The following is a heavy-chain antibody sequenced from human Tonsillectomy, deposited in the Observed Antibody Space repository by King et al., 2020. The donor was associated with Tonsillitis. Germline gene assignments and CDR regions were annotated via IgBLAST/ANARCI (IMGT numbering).Heavy chain of an antibody. D-gene: IGHD3-22*01. CDR2: ISSSSSTI. Sequence: VQLVESGGGLVQPGGSLRLSCAASGFPFSSYTMNWVRQAPGKGLEWVSYISSSSSTITYADAVRGRFPISRDNPNNSLYLQMNSLRDEDTAVYYCARDTETYDSSGYYDYYYYYGMDVWGQGTTVTVSS. V-gene: IGHV3-48*02. CDR3: ARDTETYDSSGYYDYYYYYGMDV. J-gene: IGHJ6*02. CDR1: GFPFSSYT.